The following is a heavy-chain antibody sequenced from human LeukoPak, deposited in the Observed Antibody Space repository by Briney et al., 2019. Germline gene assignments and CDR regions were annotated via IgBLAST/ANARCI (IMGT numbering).Heavy chain of an antibody. CDR1: GFTFSTHA. V-gene: IGHV3-23*01. CDR3: AKDVCGNYCSLDM. J-gene: IGHJ3*02. CDR2: ISGVSETT. D-gene: IGHD1-26*01. Sequence: PGGSLRLSCAASGFTFSTHAMSWVRQTPGKGLEWVSGISGVSETTYYADSVRGRFTISRDNSESTIYLQMNSLRAEDTAVYYCAKDVCGNYCSLDMWGQGTMVTVSS.